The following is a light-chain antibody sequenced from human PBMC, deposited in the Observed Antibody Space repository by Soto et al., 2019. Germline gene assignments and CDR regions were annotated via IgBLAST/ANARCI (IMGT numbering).Light chain of an antibody. J-gene: IGLJ2*01. CDR1: SGYSNYK. V-gene: IGLV9-49*01. CDR3: GADHGSGSNFVVV. CDR2: VGTGGIVG. Sequence: QPVLTQPPSASASLGASVTLTCTLSSGYSNYKVDWYQQRPGKGPRFVMRVGTGGIVGSKGDGIPDRFSVLGSGLNRYLTIKNIQEEDESDYHCGADHGSGSNFVVVFGGGTQLTAL.